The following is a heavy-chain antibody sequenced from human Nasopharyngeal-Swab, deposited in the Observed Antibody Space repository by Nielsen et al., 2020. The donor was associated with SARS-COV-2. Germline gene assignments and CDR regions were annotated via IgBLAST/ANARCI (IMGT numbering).Heavy chain of an antibody. CDR1: GSSLAGHTFTHYW. CDR3: ARLYCTAGNCFSGTDSFDI. V-gene: IGHV5-51*01. J-gene: IGHJ3*02. D-gene: IGHD2-8*02. CDR2: IFPGDSDT. Sequence: GESLKISCKGSGSSLAGHTFTHYWIAWVRQMSGKGLEWMGVIFPGDSDTRYSPSFRGQVIISVDKSVDTTYLQWSSLKASDTAIYYCARLYCTAGNCFSGTDSFDIWGQGTMVTVSS.